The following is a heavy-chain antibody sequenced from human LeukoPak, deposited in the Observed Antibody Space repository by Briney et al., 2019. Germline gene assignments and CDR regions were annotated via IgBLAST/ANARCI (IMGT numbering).Heavy chain of an antibody. J-gene: IGHJ6*02. CDR1: GFTFSSYS. V-gene: IGHV3-48*02. D-gene: IGHD6-13*01. Sequence: GGSLRLSCAASGFTFSSYSMNWVRQAPGKGLEWVSYISSSSSTIYYADSVKGRFTISRDNAKNSLYLQMNSLRDEDTAVYYCARDGEDSSSWYGGQYYYYGMDVWGQGTTVTVSS. CDR3: ARDGEDSSSWYGGQYYYYGMDV. CDR2: ISSSSSTI.